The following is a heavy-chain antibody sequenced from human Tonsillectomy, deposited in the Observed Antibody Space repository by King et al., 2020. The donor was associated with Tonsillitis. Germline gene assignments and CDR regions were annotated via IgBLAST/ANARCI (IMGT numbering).Heavy chain of an antibody. CDR3: ARDMDY. J-gene: IGHJ4*02. CDR2: LNEDGSKK. V-gene: IGHV3-7*01. CDR1: GFTFSNYW. Sequence: VQLVESGGGLVQPGGSLRLSCAASGFTFSNYWMTWVRQTPGKGLEWVANLNEDGSKKYNVDSVKGRFTISRDNAKNSLYLQMNSLRAEDTAVYYCARDMDYWGQGTLVTVSS.